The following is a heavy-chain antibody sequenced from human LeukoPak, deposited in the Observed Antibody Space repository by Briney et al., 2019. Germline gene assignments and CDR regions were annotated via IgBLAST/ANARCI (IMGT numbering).Heavy chain of an antibody. CDR3: ARQVTTSWFDP. CDR2: IYPGDSDT. J-gene: IGHJ5*02. Sequence: GESLKISCKGSGYSFTNYWICWVRQMPGKGLELMGIIYPGDSDTRYSPSFQGQVTISADKSISTAYLQWSSLKASDTAMYYCARQVTTSWFDPWGQGTLVTVSS. D-gene: IGHD4-17*01. V-gene: IGHV5-51*01. CDR1: GYSFTNYW.